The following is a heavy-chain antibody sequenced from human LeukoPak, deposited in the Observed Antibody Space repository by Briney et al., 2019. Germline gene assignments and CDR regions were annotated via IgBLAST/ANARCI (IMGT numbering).Heavy chain of an antibody. CDR2: IYYSGST. CDR3: ARGPDTAMVHFDY. J-gene: IGHJ4*02. V-gene: IGHV4-30-4*08. Sequence: SSETLSLTCTVSGGSISSGDYYWSWIRQPPGKGLEWIGYIYYSGSTYYNPSLKSRFTISVDTSKNQFSLKLSSVTAADTAVYYCARGPDTAMVHFDYWGQGTLVTVSS. CDR1: GGSISSGDYY. D-gene: IGHD5-18*01.